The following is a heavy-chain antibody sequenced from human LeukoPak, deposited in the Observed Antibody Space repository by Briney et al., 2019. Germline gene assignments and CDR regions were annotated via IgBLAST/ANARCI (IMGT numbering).Heavy chain of an antibody. CDR1: RGTFSSYA. V-gene: IGHV1-69*13. J-gene: IGHJ4*02. CDR2: IIPIFGTA. D-gene: IGHD6-13*01. Sequence: GASVKVSCKASRGTFSSYAISWVRQAPRQGLEWMGGIIPIFGTANYAQKFQGRVTITADESTSTAYMELSSLRSEDTAVYYCATPGSIAAAGRPFDYWGQGTLVTVSS. CDR3: ATPGSIAAAGRPFDY.